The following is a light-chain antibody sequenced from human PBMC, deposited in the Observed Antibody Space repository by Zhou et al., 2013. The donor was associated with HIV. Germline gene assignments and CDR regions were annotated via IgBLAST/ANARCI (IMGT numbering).Light chain of an antibody. CDR1: QSISTW. CDR3: QQYFSAWT. V-gene: IGKV1-5*03. CDR2: KAS. Sequence: DIQMTQSPSTLSASVGDRVTITCRASQSISTWLAWYQQKPGKAPNLLIYKASSLQTGVPSRFSGSGSGTEFTLTISSLQPDDFATYYCQQYFSAWTFGQGTKVEI. J-gene: IGKJ1*01.